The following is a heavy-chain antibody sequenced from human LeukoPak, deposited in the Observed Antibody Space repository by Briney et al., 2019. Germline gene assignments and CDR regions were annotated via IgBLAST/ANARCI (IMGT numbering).Heavy chain of an antibody. CDR1: GFNVSSSQ. Sequence: GSLRLPCAASGFNVSSSQMTWVRQAPGKGLECVSLIYSGGSTYYSDSVKGRFTISRDNSKNTLYLHMNSLRAEDTAVYYCARGQSYYPYWGQGTLVTVSS. V-gene: IGHV3-66*01. J-gene: IGHJ4*02. CDR3: ARGQSYYPY. CDR2: IYSGGST. D-gene: IGHD1-26*01.